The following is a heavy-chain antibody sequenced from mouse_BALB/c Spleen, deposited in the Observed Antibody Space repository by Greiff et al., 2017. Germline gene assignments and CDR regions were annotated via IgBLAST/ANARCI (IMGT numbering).Heavy chain of an antibody. Sequence: QVQLQQSGPGLVQPSQSLSITCTVSGFSLTSYGVHWVRQSPGKGLEWLGVIWSGGSTDYNAAFISRLSISKDNSKSQVFFKMNSLQANDTAIYYCARPYYRYTVPLAMDYWGQGTSVTVSS. V-gene: IGHV2-2*02. CDR2: IWSGGST. D-gene: IGHD2-14*01. J-gene: IGHJ4*01. CDR3: ARPYYRYTVPLAMDY. CDR1: GFSLTSYG.